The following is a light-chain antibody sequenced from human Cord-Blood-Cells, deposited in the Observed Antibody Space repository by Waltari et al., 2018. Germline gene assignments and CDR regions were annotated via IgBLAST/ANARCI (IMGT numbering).Light chain of an antibody. CDR2: ESS. CDR3: CSYAGSSTYV. Sequence: QSALTQPASVSGSPGQSITISCTGTSSAVGSYNLVSWYQQPPAKAPKLMIYESSKRPSGVSNRFSGSKSGNTASLTISGLQAEDEADYYCCSYAGSSTYVFGTGTKVTVL. J-gene: IGLJ1*01. CDR1: SSAVGSYNL. V-gene: IGLV2-23*01.